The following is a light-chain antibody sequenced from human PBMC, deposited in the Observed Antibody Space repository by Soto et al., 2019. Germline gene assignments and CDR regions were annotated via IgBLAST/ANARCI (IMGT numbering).Light chain of an antibody. CDR3: ASWDDSLTGMV. V-gene: IGLV1-44*01. CDR1: GSNIGNNA. J-gene: IGLJ2*01. Sequence: QSVLTQPPSSSATPGQRVTISCSGRGSNIGNNAVHWYQQLPGTAPKLLIYLTDQRPSGVPDRFSGSKSGTSASLAISGLQSEDEADYYCASWDDSLTGMVFGGGTKLTVL. CDR2: LTD.